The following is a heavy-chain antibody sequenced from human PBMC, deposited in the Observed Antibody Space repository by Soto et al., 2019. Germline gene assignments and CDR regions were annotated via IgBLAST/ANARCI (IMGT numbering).Heavy chain of an antibody. CDR1: GDSISSYY. J-gene: IGHJ6*02. D-gene: IGHD1-20*01. CDR3: ARYKSNYYYGMDV. CDR2: IYYSGST. Sequence: PSETLSLTCTVSGDSISSYYWGWIRQPPGKGLEWIGSIYYSGSTYYNPSLKSRVTISVDTSKNQFSLKLSSVTAADTAVYYCARYKSNYYYGMDVWGQGTTVTVSS. V-gene: IGHV4-39*07.